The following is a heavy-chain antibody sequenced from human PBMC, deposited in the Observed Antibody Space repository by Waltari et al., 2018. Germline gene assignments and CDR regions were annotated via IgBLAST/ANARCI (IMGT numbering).Heavy chain of an antibody. J-gene: IGHJ4*02. D-gene: IGHD3-22*01. CDR2: IYYSGRT. CDR3: SRQRYYYDESGYYHHFDH. Sequence: QVQLQESGPGLVKPSETLSLTCTVSGGSISNYFWIWLRQPPGKGLEWIVYIYYSGRTSYTTSLKSRVTIAVDTHKNQVSLNLSSVTAADTAVYYCSRQRYYYDESGYYHHFDHWGPGSLVTVSS. CDR1: GGSISNYF. V-gene: IGHV4-59*08.